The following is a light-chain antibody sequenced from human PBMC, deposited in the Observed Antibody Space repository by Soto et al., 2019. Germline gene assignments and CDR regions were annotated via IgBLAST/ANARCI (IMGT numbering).Light chain of an antibody. Sequence: IQMTQSPYYLPASVGDRVTISCQASQDIPKYVNWYQQKPGKAPKLLIYTASNLETGVPSRFSGSGSGTQFTFTISSLQPEDIATYYCQQYLSLLTFGGGTKVDIK. CDR2: TAS. CDR1: QDIPKY. CDR3: QQYLSLLT. J-gene: IGKJ4*01. V-gene: IGKV1-33*01.